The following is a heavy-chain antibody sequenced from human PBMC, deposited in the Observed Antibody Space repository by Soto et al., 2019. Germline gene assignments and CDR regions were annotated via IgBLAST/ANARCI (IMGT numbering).Heavy chain of an antibody. J-gene: IGHJ6*02. CDR2: IYPGDSDT. V-gene: IGHV5-51*01. Sequence: GESLKISCRGSGYSFSTYWIAWVRQMPGKGLEWMGIIYPGDSDTRYSLSLQGQVTISADKSISTAYLQWSSLKASDTAIYYCARRPPEGGTMDVWGPGTTVTVSS. CDR1: GYSFSTYW. D-gene: IGHD3-16*01. CDR3: ARRPPEGGTMDV.